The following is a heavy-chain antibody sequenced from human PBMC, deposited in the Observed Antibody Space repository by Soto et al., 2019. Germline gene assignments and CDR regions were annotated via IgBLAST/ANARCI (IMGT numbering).Heavy chain of an antibody. V-gene: IGHV3-23*01. J-gene: IGHJ6*02. Sequence: QPGGSLRLSCAASGFTFSSYAMSWVRQAPGKGLEWVSAISGSGGSTFYADSLKGRFTISRDNSKNTLYLQLNSLRAEDTAVFYCAKDPGGSSGWYSEVYYYYGMDVWGQGTTVTVSS. CDR2: ISGSGGST. CDR3: AKDPGGSSGWYSEVYYYYGMDV. CDR1: GFTFSSYA. D-gene: IGHD6-19*01.